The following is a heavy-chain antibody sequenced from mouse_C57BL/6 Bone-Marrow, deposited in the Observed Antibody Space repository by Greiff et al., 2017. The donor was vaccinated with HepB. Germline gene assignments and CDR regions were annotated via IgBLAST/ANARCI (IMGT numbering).Heavy chain of an antibody. CDR2: ISDGGSYT. CDR1: GFTFSSYA. CDR3: ARDPLYYYGSGFAY. Sequence: EVQLVESGGGLVKPGGSLKLSCAASGFTFSSYAMSWVRQTPEKRLEWVATISDGGSYTYYPDNVKGRFTISRDNAKNNLYLQMSHLKSEDTAMYYCARDPLYYYGSGFAYWGQGTLVTVSA. J-gene: IGHJ3*01. D-gene: IGHD1-1*01. V-gene: IGHV5-4*01.